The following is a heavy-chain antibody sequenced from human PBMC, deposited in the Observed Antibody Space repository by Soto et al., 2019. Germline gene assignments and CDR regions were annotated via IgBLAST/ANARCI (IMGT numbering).Heavy chain of an antibody. Sequence: EVQLLESGGGLVQPGGSLRLSCAASGFTFSTYAMSWIRQAPGKGLEWVSTINSGGTSTYYADSVKGRFTISRDNSKNTLYLQMNSLTAEDTAVYYCAKRDTSCWENCFDPWGQGTLVTVSS. CDR1: GFTFSTYA. CDR2: INSGGTST. D-gene: IGHD2-2*01. V-gene: IGHV3-23*01. CDR3: AKRDTSCWENCFDP. J-gene: IGHJ5*02.